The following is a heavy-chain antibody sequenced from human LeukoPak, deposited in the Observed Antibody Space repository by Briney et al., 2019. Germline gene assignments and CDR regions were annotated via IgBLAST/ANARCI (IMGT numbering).Heavy chain of an antibody. CDR3: ARQGDSCSGGSCYARTIDY. V-gene: IGHV4-39*01. CDR2: IYYSGST. CDR1: GGSISSSNYL. J-gene: IGHJ4*02. Sequence: PSETLSLTCTVSGGSISSSNYLWGWIRQPPGKGLEWIGSIYYSGSTYHNPSLKSRLTISVDTSKNQCSLRLSSVTAADTAMYYCARQGDSCSGGSCYARTIDYWGQGTLVTVSS. D-gene: IGHD2-15*01.